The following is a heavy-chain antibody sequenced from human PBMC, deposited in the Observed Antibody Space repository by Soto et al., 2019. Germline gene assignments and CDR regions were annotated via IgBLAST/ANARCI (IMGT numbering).Heavy chain of an antibody. J-gene: IGHJ4*02. Sequence: GGSLRLSCAASGFTFSSYGMHWVRQAPGKGLEWVAVIWYDGSNKYYADSVKGRFTISRDNSKNTLYLQMNSLRAEDTAVYYCAGDLGGNTDFDYWGQGTLVTVS. V-gene: IGHV3-33*01. CDR2: IWYDGSNK. CDR1: GFTFSSYG. D-gene: IGHD3-16*01. CDR3: AGDLGGNTDFDY.